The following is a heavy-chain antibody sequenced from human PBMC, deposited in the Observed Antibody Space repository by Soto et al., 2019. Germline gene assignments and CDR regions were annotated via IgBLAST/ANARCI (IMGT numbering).Heavy chain of an antibody. Sequence: EVQLVESGGGLVQPGGSLRLSCAASGFTFSSYWMSWVRQAPGKGLEWVANIKQDGSEKYYVDSVKGRFTISRDNAKNSLYLQMNSLRAEDTAVDYCARDSYDPWGGSYKGGIFDYWGQGTLVTVSS. CDR1: GFTFSSYW. D-gene: IGHD1-26*01. J-gene: IGHJ4*02. CDR2: IKQDGSEK. CDR3: ARDSYDPWGGSYKGGIFDY. V-gene: IGHV3-7*03.